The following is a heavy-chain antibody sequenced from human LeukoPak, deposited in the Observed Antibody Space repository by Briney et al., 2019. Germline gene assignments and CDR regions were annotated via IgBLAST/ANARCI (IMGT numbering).Heavy chain of an antibody. CDR3: AREEGAAAWMVYGY. CDR2: IKSKTDGGTT. CDR1: GFTFSNAW. Sequence: GGSLRLSCAASGFTFSNAWMSWVRQAPGKGLEWVGRIKSKTDGGTTDYAAPVKGRFTISRDDSKNTLYLQMNSLKTEDTAVYYCAREEGAAAWMVYGYWGQGTLVTVSS. V-gene: IGHV3-15*01. D-gene: IGHD6-13*01. J-gene: IGHJ4*02.